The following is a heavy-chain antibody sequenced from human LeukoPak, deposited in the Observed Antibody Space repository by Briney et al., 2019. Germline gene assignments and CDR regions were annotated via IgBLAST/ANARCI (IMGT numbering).Heavy chain of an antibody. Sequence: GGSLRLSCAASGFTFSSYSMNWVRQAPGKGLEWVSSISSSSNHIYYADSVKGRFTISRDNAKNSLYLQMNSLRAEDTAVYYCARRGGWGQGTLVTVSS. V-gene: IGHV3-21*01. D-gene: IGHD3-10*01. CDR3: ARRGG. CDR2: ISSSSNHI. J-gene: IGHJ4*02. CDR1: GFTFSSYS.